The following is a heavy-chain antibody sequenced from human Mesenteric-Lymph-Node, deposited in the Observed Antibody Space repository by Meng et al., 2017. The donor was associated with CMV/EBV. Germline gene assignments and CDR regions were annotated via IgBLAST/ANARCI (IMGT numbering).Heavy chain of an antibody. Sequence: SETLSLTCAVSGGSIRSSSYYWAWIRQPPGKGLEWIGSIYHSGSTYYSPSLKSRVTISVDTSKSQFSLKLRSVTAADTAVYFCARHDSLLGHYYYGMDVWGRGTTVTVSS. CDR2: IYHSGST. CDR3: ARHDSLLGHYYYGMDV. J-gene: IGHJ6*02. D-gene: IGHD2-15*01. V-gene: IGHV4-39*01. CDR1: GGSIRSSSYY.